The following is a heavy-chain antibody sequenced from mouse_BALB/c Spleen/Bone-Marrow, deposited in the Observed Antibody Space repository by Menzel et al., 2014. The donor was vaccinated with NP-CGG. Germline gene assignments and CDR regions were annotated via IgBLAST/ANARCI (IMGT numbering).Heavy chain of an antibody. J-gene: IGHJ3*01. CDR1: GFPFSRYD. Sequence: EVMLVESGGGLVKPGGSLKLSCAASGFPFSRYDMSWVRQTPEKRLGWVATISSGGPYTYYPVSVKGRFTISRDNARNTLYLQMSGLRSEDTALYYCARQDGYDGTWFAYWGQGTLVTVSA. D-gene: IGHD2-2*01. CDR3: ARQDGYDGTWFAY. V-gene: IGHV5-9*02. CDR2: ISSGGPYT.